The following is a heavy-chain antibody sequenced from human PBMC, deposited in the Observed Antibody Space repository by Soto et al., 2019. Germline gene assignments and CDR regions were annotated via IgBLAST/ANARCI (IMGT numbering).Heavy chain of an antibody. Sequence: GGSLRLSCAVSGFNVNDNYMSWVRQAPGKAPEWVSVIYSGGKTDYAESVRGRFIVSRDTSKNMVYLQMNSLRAEDTATYYCTRDSSYYGAGRGVVDYWGQGTPVTISS. CDR1: GFNVNDNY. CDR3: TRDSSYYGAGRGVVDY. D-gene: IGHD3-10*01. V-gene: IGHV3-66*01. J-gene: IGHJ4*02. CDR2: IYSGGKT.